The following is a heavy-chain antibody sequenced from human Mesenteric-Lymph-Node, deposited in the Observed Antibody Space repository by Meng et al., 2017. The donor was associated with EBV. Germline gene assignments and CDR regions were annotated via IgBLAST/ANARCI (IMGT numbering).Heavy chain of an antibody. CDR3: ARGRSYVSGVIDP. Sequence: QVQLQQWGAGRFKPSETLSPPWAFYGGSFSGYYWSGIRQPPGKGLEWIGEINHSGRTNYNPSLKSRVTISVDTSKNQFSLKLSSVTAADTAVYYCARGRSYVSGVIDPWGQGTLVTVSS. CDR1: GGSFSGYY. D-gene: IGHD3-16*01. J-gene: IGHJ5*02. V-gene: IGHV4-34*01. CDR2: INHSGRT.